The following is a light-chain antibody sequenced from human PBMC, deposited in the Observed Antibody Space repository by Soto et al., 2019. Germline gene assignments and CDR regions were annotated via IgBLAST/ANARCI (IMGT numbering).Light chain of an antibody. CDR1: QDISRW. J-gene: IGKJ2*03. V-gene: IGKV1-5*01. CDR3: QQYNAYYS. Sequence: DIQMTQSPPTPPASAGARVTITCRASQDISRWLAWYQQKPGKAPVLLIYDASTLQGGVPSRFSGTGSGTEFTLTISSLQPEDFATYYCQQYNAYYSFGQGTKVDIK. CDR2: DAS.